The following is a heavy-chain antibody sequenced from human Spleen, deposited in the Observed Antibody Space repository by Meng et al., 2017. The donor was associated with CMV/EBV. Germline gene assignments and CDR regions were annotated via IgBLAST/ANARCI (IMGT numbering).Heavy chain of an antibody. CDR3: ARDYVNYYYYGMDV. V-gene: IGHV3-21*01. J-gene: IGHJ6*02. Sequence: GESLKISCAASGLTFGSYSMNWVRQAPGKGLEWVSYISGSSSSMYYADSVKGRFTISRDNGKNSLYLQMNSLRAEDTAVYYCARDYVNYYYYGMDVWGQGTTVTVSS. CDR1: GLTFGSYS. CDR2: ISGSSSSM. D-gene: IGHD3-16*01.